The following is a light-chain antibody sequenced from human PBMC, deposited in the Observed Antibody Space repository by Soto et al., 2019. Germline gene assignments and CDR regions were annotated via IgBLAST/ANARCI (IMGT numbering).Light chain of an antibody. CDR3: CSYAGSSFV. CDR2: EGS. V-gene: IGLV2-23*01. CDR1: SSDVGSYNL. Sequence: QSALTQPASVSGSPGQSITISCTGTSSDVGSYNLVSWYQQHPGKAPKLMIYEGSKRPSGVSNRFSGSKSGNTASLTISGLQAEYEADYYCCSYAGSSFVFGGGTKLTVL. J-gene: IGLJ2*01.